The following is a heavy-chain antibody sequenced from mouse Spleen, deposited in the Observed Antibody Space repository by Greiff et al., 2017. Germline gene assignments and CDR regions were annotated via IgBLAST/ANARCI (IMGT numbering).Heavy chain of an antibody. CDR1: GFTFSNYW. CDR2: IRLKSDNYAT. CDR3: TGPGPWFAY. J-gene: IGHJ3*01. Sequence: EVKLMESGGGLVQPGGSMKLSCVASGFTFSNYWMNWVRQSPEKGLEWVAQIRLKSDNYATHYAESVKGRFTISRDDSKSSVYLQMNNLRAEDTGIYYCTGPGPWFAYWGQGTLVTVSA. V-gene: IGHV6-3*01.